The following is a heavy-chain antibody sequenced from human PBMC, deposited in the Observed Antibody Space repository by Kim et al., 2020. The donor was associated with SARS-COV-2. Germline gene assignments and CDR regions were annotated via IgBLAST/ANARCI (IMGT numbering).Heavy chain of an antibody. J-gene: IGHJ6*02. V-gene: IGHV2-5*02. D-gene: IGHD6-13*01. CDR3: AHSIAAAGTGEGYYYYYYGMDV. Sequence: SGPTLVNPTPTLTLTCTFSGFSLGTSGVGVGWIRPPPGKALEWLALIYWDDDKRYSPSLKSRLTITKDTSKNQVVLTMTNMDPVDTATYYCAHSIAAAGTGEGYYYYYYGMDVWGQGTTVTVSS. CDR2: IYWDDDK. CDR1: GFSLGTSGVG.